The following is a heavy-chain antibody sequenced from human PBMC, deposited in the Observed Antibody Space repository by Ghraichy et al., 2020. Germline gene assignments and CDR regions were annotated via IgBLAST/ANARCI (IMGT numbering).Heavy chain of an antibody. CDR1: GGSFSGYY. J-gene: IGHJ4*02. V-gene: IGHV4-34*01. CDR3: ARGRGFHYSSSPHDY. D-gene: IGHD6-6*01. CDR2: INHSGST. Sequence: SETLSLTCAVYGGSFSGYYWSWIRQPPGKGLEWIGEINHSGSTNYNPSLKSRVTISVDTSKNQFSLKLNSVTAADTAVYYCARGRGFHYSSSPHDYWGQGTLVTVSS.